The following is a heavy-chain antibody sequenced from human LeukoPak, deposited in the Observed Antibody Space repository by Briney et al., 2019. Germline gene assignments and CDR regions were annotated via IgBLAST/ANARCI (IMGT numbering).Heavy chain of an antibody. V-gene: IGHV4-4*09. CDR3: ARLRSSSWYALNYYYYYMDV. CDR2: IYTSGST. D-gene: IGHD6-13*01. CDR1: GGSISSYY. J-gene: IGHJ6*03. Sequence: SETLSLTCTVSGGSISSYYWSWIRQPPGKGLEWIGYIYTSGSTNYNPSLKSRVTISVDRSKNQFSLKLSSVTAADTAVYYCARLRSSSWYALNYYYYYMDVWGKGTTVTVSS.